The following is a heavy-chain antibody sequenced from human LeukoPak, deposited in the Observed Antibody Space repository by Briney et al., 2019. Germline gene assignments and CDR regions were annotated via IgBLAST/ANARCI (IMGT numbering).Heavy chain of an antibody. CDR1: GFTVSSNY. CDR2: IYSGGST. CDR3: AREGSGSYFVY. Sequence: PGGSLRLSCAASGFTVSSNYMSWVRQAPGKGLEWVSVIYSGGSTYYADSVKGRFTISRHNSKNALCLQMNSRRAGDTAVYYCAREGSGSYFVYWGQGTLVTVSS. D-gene: IGHD3-10*01. J-gene: IGHJ4*02. V-gene: IGHV3-53*04.